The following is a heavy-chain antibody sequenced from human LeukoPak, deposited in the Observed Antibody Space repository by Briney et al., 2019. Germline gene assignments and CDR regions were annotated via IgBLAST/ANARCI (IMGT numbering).Heavy chain of an antibody. Sequence: GGSLRLSCVASGFTFSNYAMNWVRQAPGKGLQWVSGITGSGGSTYHANSVKGRFTISRDNSKNSLYLQMNSLRTEDTALYYCANSILGSSWYIGDYWGQGTLVTVSS. CDR2: ITGSGGST. D-gene: IGHD6-13*01. CDR1: GFTFSNYA. J-gene: IGHJ4*02. V-gene: IGHV3-23*01. CDR3: ANSILGSSWYIGDY.